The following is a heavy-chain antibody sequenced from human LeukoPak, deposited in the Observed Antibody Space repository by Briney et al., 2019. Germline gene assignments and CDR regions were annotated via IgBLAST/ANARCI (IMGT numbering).Heavy chain of an antibody. CDR3: ARDGHSYGHQY. CDR2: ISYDGSNK. D-gene: IGHD5-18*01. J-gene: IGHJ4*02. Sequence: PGGSLRLSCAASGFTFSSYGMHWVRQAPGKGLEWVAVISYDGSNKYYADSVKGRFTISRDNSKNTLYLQMNSLRAEDTAVYYCARDGHSYGHQYWGQGTLVTVSS. V-gene: IGHV3-30*03. CDR1: GFTFSSYG.